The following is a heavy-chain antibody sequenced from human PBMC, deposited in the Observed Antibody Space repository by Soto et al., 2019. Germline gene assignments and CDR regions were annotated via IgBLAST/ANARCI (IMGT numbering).Heavy chain of an antibody. J-gene: IGHJ4*02. Sequence: GGSLRLSCAASGFTFSSYAMSWVRQAPGKGLEWVSAISGSGGSTYYADSAKGRFTISRDNAKNSLYLQMNSLRVEDTAVYYCARVGGYCSSTTCYYFDYWGQGTMVTVSS. D-gene: IGHD2-2*01. CDR1: GFTFSSYA. CDR2: ISGSGGST. CDR3: ARVGGYCSSTTCYYFDY. V-gene: IGHV3-23*01.